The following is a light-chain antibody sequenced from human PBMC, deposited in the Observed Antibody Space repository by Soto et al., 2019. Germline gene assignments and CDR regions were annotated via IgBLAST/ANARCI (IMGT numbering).Light chain of an antibody. Sequence: DIQMTQSPSSLSASVGDRVTITCRASQSISSYLNWYQQKPGKAPKLLIYAASSLQSGVPSRFSGSGSGTDFTLTISSLQPEDFATYYCQQSYSTPPDTFGGGTRWIS. V-gene: IGKV1-39*01. CDR1: QSISSY. CDR3: QQSYSTPPDT. CDR2: AAS. J-gene: IGKJ4*01.